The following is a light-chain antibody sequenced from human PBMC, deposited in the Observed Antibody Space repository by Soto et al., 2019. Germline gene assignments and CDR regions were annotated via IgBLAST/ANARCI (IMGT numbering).Light chain of an antibody. J-gene: IGKJ4*01. CDR3: QQSYSNPPLT. CDR1: QSISSY. Sequence: DIQMTQSPSSLSASVGDRVTITCRASQSISSYLNWYQQKPGKAPKLLIYAASSLQSGVPSRFSGSGSGTDFTLTISSLQPEDFVTYYCQQSYSNPPLTFGGGTKVEIK. V-gene: IGKV1-39*01. CDR2: AAS.